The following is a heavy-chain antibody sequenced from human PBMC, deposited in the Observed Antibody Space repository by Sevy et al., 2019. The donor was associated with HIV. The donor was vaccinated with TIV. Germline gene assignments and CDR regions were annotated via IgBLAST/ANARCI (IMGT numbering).Heavy chain of an antibody. D-gene: IGHD2-15*01. V-gene: IGHV1-8*01. J-gene: IGHJ5*02. CDR3: ARGDFPFSATKYRRFWFDP. Sequence: ASVKVSCKASGYTFTSYDINWVRQATGQGLEWIGWMNPKSGNTGYAQKFQGRVTMTTNTSISTAYMGPSSLRSEDTAVYYCARGDFPFSATKYRRFWFDPWGQGTLVTVSS. CDR2: MNPKSGNT. CDR1: GYTFTSYD.